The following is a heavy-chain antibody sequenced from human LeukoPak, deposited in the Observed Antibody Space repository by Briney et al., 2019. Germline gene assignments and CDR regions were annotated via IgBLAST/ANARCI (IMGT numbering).Heavy chain of an antibody. V-gene: IGHV3-21*01. Sequence: GGSLRLSCVASGFIFSSHSMKWVRQAPGKGLEWVSSISSSSSYIYYADSVKGRFTISRDNAKNSLYLQMNSLRAEDTAVYYCARISDSSGYAGAFDIWGQGTMVTVSS. D-gene: IGHD3-22*01. CDR2: ISSSSSYI. J-gene: IGHJ3*02. CDR1: GFIFSSHS. CDR3: ARISDSSGYAGAFDI.